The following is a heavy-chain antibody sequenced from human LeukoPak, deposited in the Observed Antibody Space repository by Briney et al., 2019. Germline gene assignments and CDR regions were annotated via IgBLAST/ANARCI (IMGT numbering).Heavy chain of an antibody. D-gene: IGHD3-10*01. Sequence: SETLSLTCTVSGGSISGYYWSWIRQPPGMGLEWIGYIYYSGSTSYNPSLKSRVTISVDTSKNQLSLKLSSVTAADTAVYYCARARGIGAYYYYYYMDVWGKGTTVTISS. V-gene: IGHV4-59*01. CDR3: ARARGIGAYYYYYYMDV. J-gene: IGHJ6*03. CDR1: GGSISGYY. CDR2: IYYSGST.